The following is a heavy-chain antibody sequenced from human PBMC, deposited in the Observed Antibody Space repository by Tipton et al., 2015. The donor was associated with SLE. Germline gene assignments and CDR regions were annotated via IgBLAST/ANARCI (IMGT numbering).Heavy chain of an antibody. CDR3: TTGQVPEQGSHPPSSPHDY. V-gene: IGHV3-15*01. CDR2: IKSKTDGGTT. Sequence: SLRLSCAASGFTFSNAWMSWVRQAPGKGLEWVGRIKSKTDGGTTDYAAPVKGRFTISRDDSKNTLYLQMNSLKTEDTAVYYCTTGQVPEQGSHPPSSPHDYWGQGTLVTVSS. D-gene: IGHD3-16*02. CDR1: GFTFSNAW. J-gene: IGHJ4*02.